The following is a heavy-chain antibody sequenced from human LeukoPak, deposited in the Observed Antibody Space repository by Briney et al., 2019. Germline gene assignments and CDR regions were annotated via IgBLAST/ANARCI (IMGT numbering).Heavy chain of an antibody. Sequence: NSSQTLSLTCTVSGGSISSYYWSWIRQPPGKGLEWIGYIYYSGSTNYNPSLKSRVSISVDTSKNQFSLKLSSVTAADTAVYYCARDRGYGMDVWGQGTTVTVSS. J-gene: IGHJ6*02. CDR3: ARDRGYGMDV. CDR1: GGSISSYY. V-gene: IGHV4-59*01. CDR2: IYYSGST.